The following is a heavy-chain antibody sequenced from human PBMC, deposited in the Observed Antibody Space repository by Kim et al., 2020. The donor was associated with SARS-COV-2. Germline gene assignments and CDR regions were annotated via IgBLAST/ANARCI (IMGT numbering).Heavy chain of an antibody. CDR1: GGSISSYY. Sequence: SETLSLTCTVSGGSISSYYWSWIRQPPGKGLEWIGYIYYSGSTNYNPSLKSRVTISVDTSKNQFSLKLSSVTAADTAVYYCARNGRFGTLFDYWGQGTLVTVSS. D-gene: IGHD3-10*01. CDR3: ARNGRFGTLFDY. J-gene: IGHJ4*02. CDR2: IYYSGST. V-gene: IGHV4-59*13.